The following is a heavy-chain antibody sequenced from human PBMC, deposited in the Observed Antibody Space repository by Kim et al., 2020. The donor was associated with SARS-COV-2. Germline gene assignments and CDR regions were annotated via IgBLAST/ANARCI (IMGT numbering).Heavy chain of an antibody. CDR1: GYTFTSYA. D-gene: IGHD3-10*01. Sequence: ASVKVSCKASGYTFTSYAMHWVRQAPGQRLEWMGWINAGNGNTKYSQKFQGRVTTTRDTSASTVYMELSSLRSEDTAVYYCARVLWFRDYYGSGSSGAHYSYYYGMDVWGQGTTVTVSS. CDR2: INAGNGNT. CDR3: ARVLWFRDYYGSGSSGAHYSYYYGMDV. V-gene: IGHV1-3*01. J-gene: IGHJ6*02.